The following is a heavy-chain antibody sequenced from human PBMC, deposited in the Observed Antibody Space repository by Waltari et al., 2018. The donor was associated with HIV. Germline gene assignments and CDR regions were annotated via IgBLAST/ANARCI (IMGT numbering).Heavy chain of an antibody. D-gene: IGHD1-20*01. CDR2: IYHSGST. Sequence: QVQLQESGPGLVKPSGTLSLTCAVSGGSISSSNWWSWVRQPPGKGLEWIGEIYHSGSTNYNPSLKSRVTISVDKSKNQFSLKLSSVTAADTAVYYCARAPLYNWNPYREYYYYYGMDVWGQGTTVTVSS. CDR3: ARAPLYNWNPYREYYYYYGMDV. V-gene: IGHV4-4*02. CDR1: GGSISSSNW. J-gene: IGHJ6*02.